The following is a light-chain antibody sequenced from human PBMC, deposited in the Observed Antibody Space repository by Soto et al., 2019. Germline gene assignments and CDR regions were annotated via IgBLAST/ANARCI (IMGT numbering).Light chain of an antibody. CDR1: SSNIGAGYD. V-gene: IGLV1-40*01. CDR3: QSYDSSLSGSV. CDR2: GNS. J-gene: IGLJ2*01. Sequence: QSVLTQPPSVSGAPGQRVTISCTGSSSNIGAGYDVHWYQQLPGTAPKLLIYGNSNRPSGVPDRFSGSKSGTSASPAITGLQAEDEADYYCQSYDSSLSGSVFGGGTKVTV.